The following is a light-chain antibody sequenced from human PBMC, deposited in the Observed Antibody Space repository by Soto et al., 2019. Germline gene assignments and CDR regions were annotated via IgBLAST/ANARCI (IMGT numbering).Light chain of an antibody. CDR3: QTWGSGIVV. CDR2: LNSDGSH. Sequence: QLVLTQSPSASASLGASVKLTCTLSSGHSNYAIAWHQQQSEKGPRYLMKLNSDGSHSKGDGIPDRFSGSSSGAERYLTISSLQSDDEADYYGQTWGSGIVVFGGGTQLTVL. J-gene: IGLJ2*01. CDR1: SGHSNYA. V-gene: IGLV4-69*01.